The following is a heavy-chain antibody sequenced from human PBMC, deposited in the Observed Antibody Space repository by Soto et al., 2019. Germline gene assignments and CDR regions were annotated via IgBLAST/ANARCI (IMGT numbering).Heavy chain of an antibody. CDR1: GYSFTSYW. CDR3: ARTGDIVVVVAALDDAFDI. V-gene: IGHV5-51*01. D-gene: IGHD2-15*01. Sequence: GESLKISCKGSGYSFTSYWIGWVRQMPGKGLEWMGIIYPGDSDTRYSPSFQGQVTISADKSISTAYLQWSSLKASDTAMYYCARTGDIVVVVAALDDAFDIWGQGTMVTVSS. J-gene: IGHJ3*02. CDR2: IYPGDSDT.